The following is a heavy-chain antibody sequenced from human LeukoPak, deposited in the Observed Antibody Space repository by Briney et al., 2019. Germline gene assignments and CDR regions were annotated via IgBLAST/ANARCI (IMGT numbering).Heavy chain of an antibody. V-gene: IGHV3-23*01. CDR1: GFTFSSYA. J-gene: IGHJ3*02. Sequence: GGSLRLSCAASGFTFSSYAMSWVRQAPGKGLEWVSTIGGSGGSTYYADSVKGRFTISRDNSKNTLYLQMNSLRDEDTAVYYCTKGDDSSTWYTFDIWGREKRVSVSS. D-gene: IGHD6-13*01. CDR3: TKGDDSSTWYTFDI. CDR2: IGGSGGST.